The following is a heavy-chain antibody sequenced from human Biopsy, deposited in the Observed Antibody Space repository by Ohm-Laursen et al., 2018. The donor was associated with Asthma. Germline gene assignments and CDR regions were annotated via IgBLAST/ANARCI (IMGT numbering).Heavy chain of an antibody. D-gene: IGHD2-21*02. Sequence: SLRLSCAASGFTFRTYAMHWVRQPPGRGLEWVAVISFDGSNKYYGDSVKGRFTIARDNSKNTVYLQMNSLRAEDTAVYYCASYEVVTAILPMDVWGQGTTVTVSS. CDR1: GFTFRTYA. V-gene: IGHV3-30*03. CDR2: ISFDGSNK. CDR3: ASYEVVTAILPMDV. J-gene: IGHJ6*02.